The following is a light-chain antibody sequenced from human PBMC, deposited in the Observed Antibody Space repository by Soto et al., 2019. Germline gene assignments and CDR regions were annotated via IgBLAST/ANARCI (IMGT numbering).Light chain of an antibody. CDR3: QQYKSYST. Sequence: DIQMTQSPSTLSASVGDRVTITCRASQSISSWLAWYQQKPGKAPKLLIYKASSLESGVPSRFSGGGSGTEFTLTISRLQPDDFATYYCQQYKSYSTFGQGTKLEIK. CDR2: KAS. V-gene: IGKV1-5*03. CDR1: QSISSW. J-gene: IGKJ2*01.